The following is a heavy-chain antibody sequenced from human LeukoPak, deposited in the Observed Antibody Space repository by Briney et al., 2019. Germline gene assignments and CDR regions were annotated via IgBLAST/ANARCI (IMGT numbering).Heavy chain of an antibody. V-gene: IGHV3-23*01. CDR3: ARDLGCSTSSCRYNWFDH. CDR2: ISQSGGRST. J-gene: IGHJ5*02. CDR1: GFTFSNYA. Sequence: GRSLRLSCAASGFTFSNYAMTRVRRAPGAGREWVAFISQSGGRSTDYADSVRGRFTISRDNSADTRYLQMNSLRPQGTALYHCARDLGCSTSSCRYNWFDHWGQGTLVTVSS. D-gene: IGHD2-2*01.